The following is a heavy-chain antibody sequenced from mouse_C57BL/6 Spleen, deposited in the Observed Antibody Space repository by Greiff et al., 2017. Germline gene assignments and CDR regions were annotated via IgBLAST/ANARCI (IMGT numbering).Heavy chain of an antibody. CDR3: ARGNYAPQGPYFDV. Sequence: VQVVESGAELVKPGASVKMSCKASGYTFTTYPIEWMKQNHGKSLEWIGNFHPYNDDTKYNEKLKGKATLTVEKSSSTVYLELSRLTSGDSAVLYFARGNYAPQGPYFDVWGTGTTVTVSS. CDR1: GYTFTTYP. V-gene: IGHV1-47*01. J-gene: IGHJ1*03. CDR2: FHPYNDDT. D-gene: IGHD1-1*02.